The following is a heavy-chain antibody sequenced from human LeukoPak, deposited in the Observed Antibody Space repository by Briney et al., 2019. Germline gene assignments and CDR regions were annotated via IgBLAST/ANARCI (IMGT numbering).Heavy chain of an antibody. Sequence: GGSLRLSCTASGFSFSGHWMHWARQLPGKGLVWVSRISPTGSTTSYADSVKGRFTVSRDNSKNTLYLQMNSLRSEDTAVYYCARDRGAYYDFWSGYYPGFGMDVWGQGTTVTVSS. CDR2: ISPTGSTT. CDR1: GFSFSGHW. V-gene: IGHV3-74*01. J-gene: IGHJ6*02. CDR3: ARDRGAYYDFWSGYYPGFGMDV. D-gene: IGHD3-3*01.